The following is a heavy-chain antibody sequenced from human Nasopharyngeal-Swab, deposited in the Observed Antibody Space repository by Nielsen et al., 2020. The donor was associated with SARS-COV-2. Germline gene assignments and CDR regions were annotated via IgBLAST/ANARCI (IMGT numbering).Heavy chain of an antibody. CDR2: IGTAGDT. CDR3: AKGGIAVAGTDY. V-gene: IGHV3-13*01. J-gene: IGHJ4*02. CDR1: GFTFSSYD. D-gene: IGHD6-19*01. Sequence: GESLKISCAASGFTFSSYDMHWVRQATGKGLEWVSAIGTAGDTYYPGSVKGRFTISRENAKNSLYLQMNSLRVGDTAVYYCAKGGIAVAGTDYWGQGTLVTVSS.